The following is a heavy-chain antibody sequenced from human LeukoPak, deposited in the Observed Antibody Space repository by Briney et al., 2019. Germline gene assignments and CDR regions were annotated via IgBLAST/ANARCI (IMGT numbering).Heavy chain of an antibody. CDR3: VRDQFS. V-gene: IGHV3-66*01. D-gene: IGHD3-3*01. CDR1: GFTVSNNY. CDR2: SYSGET. Sequence: GGSLRLSCAASGFTVSNNYMSWVRQAPGRLEWLSVSYSGETQYADSVKGRFTISRGDSKNTVYLQMNSLRDEDTATYYCVRDQFSWGQGTTVTVSS. J-gene: IGHJ6*02.